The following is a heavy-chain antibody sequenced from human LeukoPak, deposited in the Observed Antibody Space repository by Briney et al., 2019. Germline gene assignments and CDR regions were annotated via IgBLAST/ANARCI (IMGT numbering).Heavy chain of an antibody. V-gene: IGHV3-53*01. CDR1: GLSVSSNY. CDR3: ARSGLTGRGNGLDV. D-gene: IGHD3/OR15-3a*01. CDR2: FLSGGST. Sequence: PGGSLRLSCAVSGLSVSSNYITWVRQAPGKGLEWVSVFLSGGSTHYADSVKARFSMSREDSRNIVYLQLSSLRADDTAVYYCARSGLTGRGNGLDVWGQGTTVTVSS. J-gene: IGHJ6*02.